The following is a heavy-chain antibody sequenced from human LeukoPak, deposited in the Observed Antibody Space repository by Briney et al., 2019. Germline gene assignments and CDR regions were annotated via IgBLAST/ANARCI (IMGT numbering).Heavy chain of an antibody. Sequence: SETLSLTCTVSGGSISSYYWSWIRQPPGKGLEWIGYIYYSGSTNYNPSLKSRVTISVDTSKNQFSLKLSSVTAADTAVYYCARPENDFWSGYYVWGQGTTVTVSS. CDR3: ARPENDFWSGYYV. V-gene: IGHV4-59*01. CDR1: GGSISSYY. J-gene: IGHJ6*02. D-gene: IGHD3-3*01. CDR2: IYYSGST.